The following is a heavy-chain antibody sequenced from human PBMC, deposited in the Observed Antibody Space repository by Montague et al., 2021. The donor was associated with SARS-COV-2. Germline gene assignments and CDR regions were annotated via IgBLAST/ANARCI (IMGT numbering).Heavy chain of an antibody. Sequence: SLRLSCAASGFTFSSFAMGWVRQAPGKGLEWVSAIYNGGRSTEYADSVKGRFTISRDDSVNTLYLQMNSLRAEDTAMYYCAKLPGGYCRGGYCYFDSWGQGTLVTVSP. D-gene: IGHD2-15*01. CDR1: GFTFSSFA. CDR3: AKLPGGYCRGGYCYFDS. V-gene: IGHV3-23*03. CDR2: IYNGGRST. J-gene: IGHJ4*02.